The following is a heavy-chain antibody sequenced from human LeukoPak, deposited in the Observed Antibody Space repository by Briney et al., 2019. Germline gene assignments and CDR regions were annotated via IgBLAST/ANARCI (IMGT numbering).Heavy chain of an antibody. J-gene: IGHJ4*02. D-gene: IGHD1-26*01. Sequence: GGSLGLSCAASGFTFSTFAMIWVRQPPGKGLEWVSSIFPSGDEIHYADSVRGRFTISIYNSKSTLSLQMNSLRAEDTAIYYCAISGGYWAWADCGQGSLVTVPS. CDR1: GFTFSTFA. CDR2: IFPSGDEI. V-gene: IGHV3-23*01. CDR3: AISGGYWAWAD.